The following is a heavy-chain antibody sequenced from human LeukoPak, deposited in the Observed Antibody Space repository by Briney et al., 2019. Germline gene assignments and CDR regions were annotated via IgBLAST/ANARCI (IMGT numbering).Heavy chain of an antibody. CDR1: GFTFSSYE. CDR2: ISSSGSTI. D-gene: IGHD1-14*01. J-gene: IGHJ6*02. V-gene: IGHV3-48*03. CDR3: ARAGGYYYGMDV. Sequence: GGSLRLSCAASGFTFSSYEMNWVRQAPGKGLEWVSYISSSGSTIYYADSVKGRFTISRDNAKNSLYLQMNSLRAEDTAVYYCARAGGYYYGMDVWGQGTTVTVSS.